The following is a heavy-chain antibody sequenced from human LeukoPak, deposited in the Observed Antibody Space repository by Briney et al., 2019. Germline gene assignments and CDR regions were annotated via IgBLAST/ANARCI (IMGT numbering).Heavy chain of an antibody. D-gene: IGHD3-3*01. V-gene: IGHV4-34*01. CDR1: GGSFSGYY. Sequence: SETLSLTCAVYGGSFSGYYWSWIRQPPGKGLEWIGEINHSGSTNYNPSLKSRVTISVDTSKNQFSLKLSSVTAADTAVYYCARGHESIKTFGEVIKSRTRWFDPWGQGTLVTVSS. CDR2: INHSGST. CDR3: ARGHESIKTFGEVIKSRTRWFDP. J-gene: IGHJ5*02.